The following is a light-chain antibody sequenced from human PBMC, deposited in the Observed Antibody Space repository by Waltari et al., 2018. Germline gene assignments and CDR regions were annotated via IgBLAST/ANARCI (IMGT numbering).Light chain of an antibody. CDR3: MQGTHWPPWT. Sequence: VMTQSPLSLPVTPGEPASISCRSSQSLVHSDGSTYLNWFQQRPGQSPRRLIYKVSNRDSGVPDRFSGSGSGTDFTLKISRVEAEDVGVYYCMQGTHWPPWTFGQGTKVEIK. V-gene: IGKV2-30*02. CDR2: KVS. CDR1: QSLVHSDGSTY. J-gene: IGKJ1*01.